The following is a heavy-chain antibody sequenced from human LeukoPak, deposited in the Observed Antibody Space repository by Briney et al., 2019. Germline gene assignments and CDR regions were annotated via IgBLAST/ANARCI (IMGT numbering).Heavy chain of an antibody. D-gene: IGHD6-19*01. V-gene: IGHV3-49*03. J-gene: IGHJ4*02. Sequence: GGSLRLSCTASGFTFGDYAMSWFRQAPGKGLEWVGFIRSKAYGGTTEYAASVKGRFTISRDDSKSIAYLQMNSLKTEDTAVYYCMPTGEWGSSGWSNFDYWGQGTLVTVSS. CDR3: MPTGEWGSSGWSNFDY. CDR2: IRSKAYGGTT. CDR1: GFTFGDYA.